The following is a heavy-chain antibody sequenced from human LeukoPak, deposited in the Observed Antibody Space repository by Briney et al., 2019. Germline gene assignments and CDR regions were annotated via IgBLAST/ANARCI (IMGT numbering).Heavy chain of an antibody. V-gene: IGHV3-64D*09. CDR3: VKGKSASYYGAFDI. Sequence: GGSLRLSCSASGFTFRIYAMHWVRQAPGKGLEYVSGFASNGDSTYYADSVKGRFTISKDNSKNTLYLQMSSLRPEDTAVYYCVKGKSASYYGAFDIWGQGTMVTVSS. CDR2: FASNGDST. J-gene: IGHJ3*02. D-gene: IGHD1-26*01. CDR1: GFTFRIYA.